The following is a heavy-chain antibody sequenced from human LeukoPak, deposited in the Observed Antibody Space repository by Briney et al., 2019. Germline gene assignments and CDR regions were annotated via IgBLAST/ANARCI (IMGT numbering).Heavy chain of an antibody. J-gene: IGHJ4*02. V-gene: IGHV4-4*02. CDR3: ARMDYYGSGSYDY. CDR2: IYHSGST. Sequence: PSETLSLTCAVSGGSISSSNWWSWVRQPPGKGLEWIGEIYHSGSTNYNPSLKSRVTISVDKSKNQFSLKLSSVTAADTAVYYCARMDYYGSGSYDYWGQGTLVTVSS. D-gene: IGHD3-10*01. CDR1: GGSISSSNW.